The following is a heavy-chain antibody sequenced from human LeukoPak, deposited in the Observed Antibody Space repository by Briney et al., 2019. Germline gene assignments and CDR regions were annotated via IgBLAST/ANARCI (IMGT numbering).Heavy chain of an antibody. CDR3: ASLRNWFDP. J-gene: IGHJ5*02. D-gene: IGHD5/OR15-5a*01. Sequence: GGSLRLSCAASGFAFSSYGMHWVRQAPGKGLECVAFIQNDGNNKKYADSVKGRFTISRDNAKNSLYLQMNSLRAEDTAVYYCASLRNWFDPWGQGTLVTVSS. V-gene: IGHV3-30*02. CDR1: GFAFSSYG. CDR2: IQNDGNNK.